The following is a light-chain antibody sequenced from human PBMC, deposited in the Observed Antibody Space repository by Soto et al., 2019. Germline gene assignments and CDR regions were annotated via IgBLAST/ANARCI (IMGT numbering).Light chain of an antibody. CDR3: QQYDNLPLI. CDR2: DAS. J-gene: IGKJ5*01. V-gene: IGKV1-33*01. CDR1: QDIRKY. Sequence: IPMTLSPSSLSASVGERVTIACQATQDIRKYLNWYQQKTGKAPKLLIYDASSLETGVPSRFSGSGSGTDFPFTISSLHPEDFATYYCQQYDNLPLIFGQGTRLE.